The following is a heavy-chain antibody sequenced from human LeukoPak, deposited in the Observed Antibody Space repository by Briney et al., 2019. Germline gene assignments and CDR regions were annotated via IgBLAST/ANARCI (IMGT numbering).Heavy chain of an antibody. J-gene: IGHJ4*02. CDR2: INPSGGST. CDR1: GYTLTSYY. CDR3: ARVGVAGPFDY. Sequence: ASVKVSCKASGYTLTSYYMHWVRQAPGQGLEWMGIINPSGGSTSYAQKFQGRVTMTRDTSTSTVYMELSSLRSEDTAVYYCARVGVAGPFDYWGQGTLVTVSS. V-gene: IGHV1-46*01. D-gene: IGHD6-19*01.